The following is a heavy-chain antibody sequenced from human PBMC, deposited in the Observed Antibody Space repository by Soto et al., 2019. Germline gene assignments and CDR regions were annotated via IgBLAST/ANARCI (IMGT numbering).Heavy chain of an antibody. Sequence: QLQLQESGPGLVKPSETLSLTCTVSGGSISSSSYYWGWIRQPPGKGLEWIGSIYYSGSTYYNPSLTSRVPISVDTSKNQFSLKLSSVTAADTAVYYCARLYSSSWYGDYWGQGTLVTVSS. V-gene: IGHV4-39*01. CDR3: ARLYSSSWYGDY. CDR1: GGSISSSSYY. CDR2: IYYSGST. J-gene: IGHJ4*02. D-gene: IGHD6-13*01.